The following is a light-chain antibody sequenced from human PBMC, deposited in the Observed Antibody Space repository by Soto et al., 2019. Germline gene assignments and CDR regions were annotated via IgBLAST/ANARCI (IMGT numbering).Light chain of an antibody. V-gene: IGKV3-11*01. CDR3: QQRSNWPTIT. J-gene: IGKJ5*01. CDR2: DES. CDR1: QSVSNY. Sequence: EIVLTQSPGTVSLSPGERATLSCRASQSVSNYFAWYQQKPGQAPRLLIYDESNRATGIPARFSGSGCATDFTLTISSLEPEDFAVYYWQQRSNWPTITFGQGTRLEIK.